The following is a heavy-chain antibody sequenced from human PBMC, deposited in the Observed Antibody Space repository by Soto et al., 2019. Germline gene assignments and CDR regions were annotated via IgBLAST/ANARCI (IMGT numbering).Heavy chain of an antibody. Sequence: ASVKVSCKPSGYTFNTYYLHWVRQAPGQALEWMGVIHPSGGGTTYAQKFLGRVTVTRDTSTSTVFMELSSLRSDDTAVYYCASVGHIAVVTASFDDWGKGTPVTVDS. CDR1: GYTFNTYY. CDR3: ASVGHIAVVTASFDD. J-gene: IGHJ4*02. CDR2: IHPSGGGT. V-gene: IGHV1-46*02. D-gene: IGHD2-21*02.